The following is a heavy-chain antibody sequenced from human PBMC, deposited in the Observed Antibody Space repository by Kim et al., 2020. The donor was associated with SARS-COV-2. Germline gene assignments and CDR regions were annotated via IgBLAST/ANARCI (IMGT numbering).Heavy chain of an antibody. J-gene: IGHJ4*02. Sequence: IYYADSVKGRFTIARDSAKNSLYLQMNSLRAVDTAVYYCAREELWLSFDYWGQGTLVTVSS. V-gene: IGHV3-48*03. CDR2: I. D-gene: IGHD3-22*01. CDR3: AREELWLSFDY.